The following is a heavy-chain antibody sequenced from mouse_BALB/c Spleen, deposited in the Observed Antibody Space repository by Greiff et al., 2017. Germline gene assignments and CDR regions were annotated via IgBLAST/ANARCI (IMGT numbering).Heavy chain of an antibody. CDR2: INSNGGST. J-gene: IGHJ3*01. D-gene: IGHD2-1*01. CDR3: ARQNYGNSWFAY. Sequence: DVKLVESGGGLVKLGGSLKLSCAASGFTFSSYYMSWVRQTPEKRLELVAAINSNGGSTYYPDTVKGRFTISRDNAKNTLYLQMSSLKSEDTALYYCARQNYGNSWFAYWGQGTLVTVSA. CDR1: GFTFSSYY. V-gene: IGHV5-6-2*01.